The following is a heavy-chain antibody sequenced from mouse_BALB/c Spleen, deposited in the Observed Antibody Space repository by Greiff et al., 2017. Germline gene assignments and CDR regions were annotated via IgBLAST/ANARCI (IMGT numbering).Heavy chain of an antibody. CDR3: ARREGLRGAMDY. J-gene: IGHJ4*01. V-gene: IGHV1-12*01. CDR1: GYTFTSYN. D-gene: IGHD1-1*01. CDR2: IYPGNGDT. Sequence: QVQLQQSGAELVKPGASVKMSCKASGYTFTSYNMHWVKQTPGQGLEWIGAIYPGNGDTSYNQKFKGKATLTADKSSSTAYMQLSSLTSEDSAVYYCARREGLRGAMDYWGQGTSVSVSS.